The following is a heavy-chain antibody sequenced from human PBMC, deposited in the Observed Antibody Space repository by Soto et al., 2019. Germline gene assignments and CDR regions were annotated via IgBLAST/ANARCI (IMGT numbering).Heavy chain of an antibody. CDR3: ARGYDFWSGYYKSRQYFDY. CDR1: GFTFSSYW. J-gene: IGHJ4*02. D-gene: IGHD3-3*01. Sequence: GGSLRLSCAASGFTFSSYWMSWVRQAPGKGLEWVANIKQDGSEKYYVDSVKGRFTISRDNAKNSLYLQMNSLRAEDTAVYYCARGYDFWSGYYKSRQYFDYWGQGTLVTISS. CDR2: IKQDGSEK. V-gene: IGHV3-7*01.